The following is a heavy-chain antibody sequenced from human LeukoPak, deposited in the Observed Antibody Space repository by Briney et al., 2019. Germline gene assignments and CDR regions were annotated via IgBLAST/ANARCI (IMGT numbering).Heavy chain of an antibody. CDR1: GFTFSRHG. Sequence: GRSLRLSCAASGFTFSRHGMHWVRQAPGKGLEWVAVIWYDGSNKYYADSVKGRFTISRDNSKNTLYLQMNSQRAEDTAVYYCARVLSSYYYYGMDVWGQGTTVTVSS. D-gene: IGHD2-8*01. CDR2: IWYDGSNK. CDR3: ARVLSSYYYYGMDV. V-gene: IGHV3-33*01. J-gene: IGHJ6*02.